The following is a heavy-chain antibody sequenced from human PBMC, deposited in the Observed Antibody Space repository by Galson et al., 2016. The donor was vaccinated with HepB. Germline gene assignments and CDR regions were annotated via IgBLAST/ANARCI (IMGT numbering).Heavy chain of an antibody. CDR2: ISYDGNSQ. CDR3: ARVDYADYAMFADH. D-gene: IGHD4-17*01. CDR1: GFTFSIYA. Sequence: SLRLSCAASGFTFSIYAMHWVRQAPGKGLDWVAVISYDGNSQYYADSVEGRFTIPRDNSKDTLYLQLNSLRAEDTALYYCARVDYADYAMFADHWGQGTLVTVSS. V-gene: IGHV3-30-3*01. J-gene: IGHJ4*02.